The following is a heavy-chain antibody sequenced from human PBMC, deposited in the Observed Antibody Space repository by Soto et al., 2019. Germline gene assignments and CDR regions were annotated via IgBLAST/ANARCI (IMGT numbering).Heavy chain of an antibody. J-gene: IGHJ3*02. CDR2: IWNDGSKT. Sequence: QVQLVESGGGVVQPGRSLRLSCAASGFSFNVHGMHWVRQAPGKGLEWVAVIWNDGSKTDYVDSVKGRFNVTRENYKKTLFLQMGSLRAEDRAVYYCAREPSYDWGTFGYTGAFDMWGQGTMVTVSS. CDR3: AREPSYDWGTFGYTGAFDM. D-gene: IGHD3-16*01. V-gene: IGHV3-33*01. CDR1: GFSFNVHG.